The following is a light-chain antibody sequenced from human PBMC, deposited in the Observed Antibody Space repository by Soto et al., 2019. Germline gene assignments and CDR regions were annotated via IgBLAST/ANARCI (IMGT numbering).Light chain of an antibody. CDR2: DTS. V-gene: IGKV3-11*01. CDR3: QQRNIWPPT. J-gene: IGKJ4*01. Sequence: EIVLTQSPATLSLSPGERATLSCRASQTVSTYLGWYQQKPGQAPSLLIYDTSTRATDIPARFSGSGSGTDFTLTISSLEPEDFAVYYCQQRNIWPPTFGGGTKVEIK. CDR1: QTVSTY.